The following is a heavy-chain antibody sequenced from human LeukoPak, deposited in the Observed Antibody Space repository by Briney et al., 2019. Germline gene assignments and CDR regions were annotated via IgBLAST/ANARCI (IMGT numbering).Heavy chain of an antibody. Sequence: SETLSLTCTASGGSISSGGYYWSWIRQHPGKGLESIGYIYYSGSTYYNPSLKSRVTISVDTSKNQFSLKLSSVTAADTAVYYCARVENVIYYDSRAGAFDIWGQGTMVTVSS. CDR3: ARVENVIYYDSRAGAFDI. D-gene: IGHD3-22*01. J-gene: IGHJ3*02. CDR1: GGSISSGGYY. CDR2: IYYSGST. V-gene: IGHV4-31*03.